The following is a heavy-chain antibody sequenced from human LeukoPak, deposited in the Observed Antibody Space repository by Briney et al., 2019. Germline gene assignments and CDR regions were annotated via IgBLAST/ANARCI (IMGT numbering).Heavy chain of an antibody. CDR2: IYTSGST. CDR1: GYSISSGYY. CDR3: ARHVASGYDSYFDY. D-gene: IGHD5-12*01. V-gene: IGHV4-38-2*02. Sequence: SETLSLTCTVSGYSISSGYYWGWIRQPPGKGLEWIGYIYTSGSTNYNPSLKSRVTISVDTSKNQFSLKLSSVTAADTAVYYCARHVASGYDSYFDYWGQGTLVTVSS. J-gene: IGHJ4*02.